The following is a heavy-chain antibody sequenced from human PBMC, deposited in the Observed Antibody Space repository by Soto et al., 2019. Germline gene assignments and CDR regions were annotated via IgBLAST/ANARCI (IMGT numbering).Heavy chain of an antibody. V-gene: IGHV1-18*01. Sequence: QVQLVQSGAEVKKPGASVKVSCKASGYTFTSYGISWVRQAPGQGLEWMGWISAYNGNTNYAQKLQGRVTMTTDTSTSTADMELRSLRSDDTAVYYCARVLGTMMKVDSGWFDPWGQGTLVTVSS. J-gene: IGHJ5*02. CDR1: GYTFTSYG. CDR2: ISAYNGNT. CDR3: ARVLGTMMKVDSGWFDP. D-gene: IGHD3-22*01.